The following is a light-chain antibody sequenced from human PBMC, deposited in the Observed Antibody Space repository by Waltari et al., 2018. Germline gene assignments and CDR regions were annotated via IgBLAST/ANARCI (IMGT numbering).Light chain of an antibody. V-gene: IGLV2-14*03. Sequence: QSALTQPASVSGSPGQSITISCTGTSSAVGEYNYFSWYQQDPGKAPKLLIYDVSNRPSGVSNRFSGSKSGNTASLTISGLQAEDEADYYCSSYTRTTIGLYVFGTGTKVTVL. J-gene: IGLJ1*01. CDR3: SSYTRTTIGLYV. CDR1: SSAVGEYNY. CDR2: DVS.